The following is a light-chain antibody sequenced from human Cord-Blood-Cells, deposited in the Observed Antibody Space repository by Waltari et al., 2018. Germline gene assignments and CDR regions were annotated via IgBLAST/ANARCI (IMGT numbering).Light chain of an antibody. CDR2: DAS. CDR3: QQRSNWLWT. V-gene: IGKV3-11*01. Sequence: TGFTQPPATLSLSPGERATLSCRASQRVSRLLISDASNRATGIPARFSGSGSGTDFTLTISSREPEDFAVYYCQQRSNWLWTFGQGTKVEIK. CDR1: QRVS. J-gene: IGKJ1*01.